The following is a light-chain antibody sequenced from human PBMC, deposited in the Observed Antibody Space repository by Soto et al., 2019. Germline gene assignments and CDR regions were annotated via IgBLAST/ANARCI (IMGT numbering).Light chain of an antibody. CDR1: SSNIGAGYD. CDR2: GSS. V-gene: IGLV1-40*01. CDR3: QSYDGSLSGYV. Sequence: QSLMPPPPSVSGAPGQRVTISCTGMSSNIGAGYDVHWYQQLPGTAPKLLIYGSSDRPSGVPDRFSGSKSGTSAYLAITGLQAEDEADYYCQSYDGSLSGYVFGTGTKVTVL. J-gene: IGLJ1*01.